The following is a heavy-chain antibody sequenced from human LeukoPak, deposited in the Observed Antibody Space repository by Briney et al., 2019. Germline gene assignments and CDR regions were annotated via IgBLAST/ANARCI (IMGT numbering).Heavy chain of an antibody. Sequence: PSETLSLTCAVYGGSFSGYYWSWIRQPPGKGLEWVGEINHSGSTNYNPALKRRVTISVDTSKNQFSPKLRSLTRADTAVYYCARGRRYMAVWGKGTTVTVSS. CDR2: INHSGST. V-gene: IGHV4-34*01. CDR3: ARGRRYMAV. CDR1: GGSFSGYY. J-gene: IGHJ6*03.